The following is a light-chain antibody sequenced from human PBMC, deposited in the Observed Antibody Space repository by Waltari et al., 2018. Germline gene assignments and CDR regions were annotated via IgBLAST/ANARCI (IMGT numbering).Light chain of an antibody. CDR3: QKYNSAPWT. CDR2: GAS. CDR1: QAITNY. J-gene: IGKJ1*01. V-gene: IGKV1-27*01. Sequence: DIQMTQSPSSLSASVGDRVTITCRASQAITNYVAWYQQRPGKAPKLLVYGASTLESGVSSRFSGSGVGRDCTLTISSLQPEDVAVYYCQKYNSAPWTFGQGTRVEV.